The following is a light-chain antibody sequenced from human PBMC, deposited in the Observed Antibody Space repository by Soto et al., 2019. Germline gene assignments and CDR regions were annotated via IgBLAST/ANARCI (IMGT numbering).Light chain of an antibody. Sequence: ESGLTLSLGTVSLSPGERAALSCRAIQYVSSSFLAWIQQKPGLAPRLLIYGASSRATGIPDRFSGSGSGTDFTLTISRLEPEDFAVYYCQPFGSSLPITSGQGTRLEI. J-gene: IGKJ5*01. CDR3: QPFGSSLPIT. CDR1: QYVSSSF. CDR2: GAS. V-gene: IGKV3-20*01.